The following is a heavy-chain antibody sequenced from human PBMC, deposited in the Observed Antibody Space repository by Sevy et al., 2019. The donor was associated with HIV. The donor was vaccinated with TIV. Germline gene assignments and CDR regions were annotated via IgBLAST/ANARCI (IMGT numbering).Heavy chain of an antibody. CDR2: LSFVCGKI. J-gene: IGHJ4*02. Sequence: GGSLRLSCAASGFAFYEYSMSWIRQAPGKGLEWVATLSFVCGKINYADSVKGRFTISRDNSKNSFYLQMDNLRVEDTALCYCAREGCSRPHDYWGQGTRVTVSS. D-gene: IGHD2-8*01. V-gene: IGHV3-23*01. CDR1: GFAFYEYS. CDR3: AREGCSRPHDY.